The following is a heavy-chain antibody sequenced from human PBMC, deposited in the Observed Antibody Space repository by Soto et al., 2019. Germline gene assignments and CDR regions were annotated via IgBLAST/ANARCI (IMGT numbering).Heavy chain of an antibody. V-gene: IGHV3-30*18. Sequence: PGGSLRLSCAACGCTFNTYGLPWVRRAPGMGLEWVAAISFDGSRKDYAESVKGRFTISRDKSKNTLFLEMNSLRAEDTALYYCAKDLLELPFYDGMDVWGQGTTVTVSS. CDR2: ISFDGSRK. CDR1: GCTFNTYG. CDR3: AKDLLELPFYDGMDV. J-gene: IGHJ6*02. D-gene: IGHD1-7*01.